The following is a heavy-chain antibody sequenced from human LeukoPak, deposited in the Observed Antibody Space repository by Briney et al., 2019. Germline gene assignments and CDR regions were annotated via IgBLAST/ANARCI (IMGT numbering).Heavy chain of an antibody. Sequence: SETLSLTCTVSGGSISNYYWSWIRQPPGKGLEWIGYIYYSGSTNYNPSLKSRVTISVDTSKNQFSLKLSSVTTADTAVYYCAGGTYYDFWSGYPARFDYWGQGTLVTVSS. CDR3: AGGTYYDFWSGYPARFDY. CDR1: GGSISNYY. CDR2: IYYSGST. D-gene: IGHD3-3*01. V-gene: IGHV4-59*08. J-gene: IGHJ4*02.